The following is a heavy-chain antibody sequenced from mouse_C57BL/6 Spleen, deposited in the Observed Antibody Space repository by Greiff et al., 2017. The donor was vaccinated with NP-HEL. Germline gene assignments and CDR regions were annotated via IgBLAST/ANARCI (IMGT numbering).Heavy chain of an antibody. J-gene: IGHJ4*01. D-gene: IGHD2-3*01. CDR2: IDPANGNT. V-gene: IGHV14-3*01. CDR3: ASYDGYICYAMDD. Sequence: VQLQQSVAELVRPGASVKLSCTASGSNIKNTYMHWVKQRPEQGLEWIGRIDPANGNTNYAPKFQGKATITADTSSNTAYLQLSSLTSEDTAIYCCASYDGYICYAMDDWGQGTSVTVSS. CDR1: GSNIKNTY.